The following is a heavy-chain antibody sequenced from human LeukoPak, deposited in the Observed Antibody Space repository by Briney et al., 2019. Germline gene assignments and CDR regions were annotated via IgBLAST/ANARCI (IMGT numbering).Heavy chain of an antibody. V-gene: IGHV4-4*02. J-gene: IGHJ4*02. CDR1: GGPISSSNW. Sequence: SETLSLTCTVSGGPISSSNWWSWVRQPPGKGLEWIGEIYHSGSTNYNPSLKSRVTISVDKSKNQFSLKLSSVTAADTAVYYCARGDDSSGWYRLDYWGQGTLVTVSS. CDR2: IYHSGST. D-gene: IGHD6-19*01. CDR3: ARGDDSSGWYRLDY.